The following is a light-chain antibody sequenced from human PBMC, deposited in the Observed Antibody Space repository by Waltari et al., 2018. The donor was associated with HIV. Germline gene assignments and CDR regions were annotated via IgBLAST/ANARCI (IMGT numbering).Light chain of an antibody. V-gene: IGLV2-14*03. CDR2: EVT. CDR1: TSDFGRYNS. J-gene: IGLJ2*01. Sequence: QSALTQPASVSGSPGQSVTISCTGTTSDFGRYNSVSWYQQHPGNVPKVIIYEVTSRPSWVPHRFSGSRSGNTASLTISGLQAEDEAVYYCSTHTTSDTLIFGGGTKLTVL. CDR3: STHTTSDTLI.